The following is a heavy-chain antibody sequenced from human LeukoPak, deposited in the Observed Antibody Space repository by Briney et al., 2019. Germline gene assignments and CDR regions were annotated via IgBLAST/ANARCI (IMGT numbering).Heavy chain of an antibody. V-gene: IGHV3-23*01. CDR1: GFAFSTYS. CDR3: AKVTTVFDY. CDR2: ISGSGGST. J-gene: IGHJ4*02. Sequence: GGSLRLACAASGFAFSTYSMNWVRQAPGKGLEWVSAISGSGGSTYYADSVKGRFTISRDNSKNTLYLQMNSLRAEDTAVYYCAKVTTVFDYWGQGTLVTVSS. D-gene: IGHD4-17*01.